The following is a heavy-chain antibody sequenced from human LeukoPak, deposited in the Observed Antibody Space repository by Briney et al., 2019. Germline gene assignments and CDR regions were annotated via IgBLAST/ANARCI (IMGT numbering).Heavy chain of an antibody. Sequence: GGSLRLSCAASGFTFSDYHMSWIRQAPGKGLEWVSYISSSGSTIYYADSVKGRFTISRDNAKNSLYLQMNSLRAEDTAVYYCARSSGSYSDYYYGMDVWGQGTTVTVSS. V-gene: IGHV3-11*01. CDR2: ISSSGSTI. D-gene: IGHD1-26*01. J-gene: IGHJ6*02. CDR3: ARSSGSYSDYYYGMDV. CDR1: GFTFSDYH.